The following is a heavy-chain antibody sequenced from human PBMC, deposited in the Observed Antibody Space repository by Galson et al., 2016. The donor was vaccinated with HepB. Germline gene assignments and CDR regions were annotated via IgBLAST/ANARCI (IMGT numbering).Heavy chain of an antibody. Sequence: SLRLSCAASGLTFTKAWMNWVRQAPGKGLEWVGRIKPKSDRGTADYAAPVQGRFTISRDDSKNVLYLQMNSLKSEDTAVYYCSTLTYDFPSFDHWGQGTLVAVSS. J-gene: IGHJ5*02. CDR1: GLTFTKAW. CDR3: STLTYDFPSFDH. CDR2: IKPKSDRGTA. D-gene: IGHD5-12*01. V-gene: IGHV3-15*01.